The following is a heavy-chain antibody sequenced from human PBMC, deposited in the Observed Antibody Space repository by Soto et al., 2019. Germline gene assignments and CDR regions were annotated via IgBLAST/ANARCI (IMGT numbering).Heavy chain of an antibody. D-gene: IGHD2-2*03. Sequence: SESLSLTYTDSGSSVRTSSYSWSWKRQSPGSGLEWIGTIYSSENTYYNPSLLSRVTISVDTSKNEFSLRLGSVTAADTAVYYCARLNGYCISTNCHGYYGMDVWGQGTTVS. J-gene: IGHJ6*02. CDR3: ARLNGYCISTNCHGYYGMDV. V-gene: IGHV4-39*01. CDR2: IYSSENT. CDR1: GSSVRTSSYS.